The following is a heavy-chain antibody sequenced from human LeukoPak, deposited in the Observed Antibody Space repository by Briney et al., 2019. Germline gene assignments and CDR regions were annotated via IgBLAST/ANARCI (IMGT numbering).Heavy chain of an antibody. D-gene: IGHD5-24*01. V-gene: IGHV3-23*01. J-gene: IGHJ6*02. Sequence: GGSLRLSCAASGFTFSSYAMSWVRQAPGKGLEWVSAISGSGGSTYYADPVKGRFTISRDNAKNSLYLQMNSLRAEDTAVYYCAREMATIPWNGMDVWGQGTTVTVSS. CDR2: ISGSGGST. CDR3: AREMATIPWNGMDV. CDR1: GFTFSSYA.